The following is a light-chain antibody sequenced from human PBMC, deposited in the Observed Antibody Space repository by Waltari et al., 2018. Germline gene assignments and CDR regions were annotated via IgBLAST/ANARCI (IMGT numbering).Light chain of an antibody. Sequence: QSVLTQPSSASGTPGQRVTISCSGSSSNIGSNYVYWYQQLPGTAPKLLIHTDNQWPSGVPDRFSASKSGASASLAISGLRSDDEADYYCAAWDDSLTGRVFGGGTKLTVL. CDR3: AAWDDSLTGRV. J-gene: IGLJ3*02. CDR1: SSNIGSNY. CDR2: TDN. V-gene: IGLV1-47*01.